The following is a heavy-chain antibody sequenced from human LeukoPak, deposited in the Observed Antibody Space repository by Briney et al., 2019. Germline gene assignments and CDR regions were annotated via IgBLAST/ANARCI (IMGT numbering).Heavy chain of an antibody. CDR2: ISAYNGNT. Sequence: GASVKVSCKASGYTFTSYGISWVRQAPGQGLEWMGWISAYNGNTNYAQKLQGRVTMTTDTSTSTAYMELRSLRSDDTAVYYCARDRSDTAMVTRDAFDIWGQGTMVTVSS. CDR3: ARDRSDTAMVTRDAFDI. CDR1: GYTFTSYG. V-gene: IGHV1-18*01. D-gene: IGHD5-18*01. J-gene: IGHJ3*02.